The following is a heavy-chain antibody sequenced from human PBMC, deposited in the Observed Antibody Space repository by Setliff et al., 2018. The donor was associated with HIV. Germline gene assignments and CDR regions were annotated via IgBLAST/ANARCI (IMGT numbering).Heavy chain of an antibody. CDR1: GGSLTGYY. V-gene: IGHV4-59*04. J-gene: IGHJ5*02. D-gene: IGHD3-22*01. Sequence: SETLSLTCTVSGGSLTGYYWSWIRQPPGKGLEWTGSIYHTGRTYYNRSLESRLTISIDTSKNQFSLKLTSVTAADTAMYYCASRIYYYDESRVLREEGFVPWGQGTLVTVSS. CDR3: ASRIYYYDESRVLREEGFVP. CDR2: IYHTGRT.